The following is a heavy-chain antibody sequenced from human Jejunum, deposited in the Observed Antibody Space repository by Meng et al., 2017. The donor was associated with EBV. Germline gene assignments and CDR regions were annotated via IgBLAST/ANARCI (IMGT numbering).Heavy chain of an antibody. CDR1: RGSFSGYY. J-gene: IGHJ4*02. CDR3: ARVAFSYTTRSLDS. D-gene: IGHD3-16*02. Sequence: QVQLQQWGAGLLKPSETLSLTCAVYRGSFSGYYWSWNRQHPGKGLEWIGEINHSGSTNYNPSLRSQVTISVETSKNQFSLRLNSVTAADTAVYYCARVAFSYTTRSLDSWGQGTLVTVSS. V-gene: IGHV4-34*02. CDR2: INHSGST.